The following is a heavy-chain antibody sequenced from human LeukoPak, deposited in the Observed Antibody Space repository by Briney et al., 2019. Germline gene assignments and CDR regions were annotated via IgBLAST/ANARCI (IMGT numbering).Heavy chain of an antibody. CDR3: SWLTCGGNCWSL. V-gene: IGHV3-15*01. D-gene: IGHD2-21*02. Sequence: NPGGPLRLSCTASGFTFTDAWMSWVRQAPGKGLEWVGRIKSKGSGGTIDYAAPVKGRFSISRDDSKNMVYLQMNSLKTEDTAVYFCSWLTCGGNCWSLWGQGTLVTVSS. CDR2: IKSKGSGGTI. CDR1: GFTFTDAW. J-gene: IGHJ4*02.